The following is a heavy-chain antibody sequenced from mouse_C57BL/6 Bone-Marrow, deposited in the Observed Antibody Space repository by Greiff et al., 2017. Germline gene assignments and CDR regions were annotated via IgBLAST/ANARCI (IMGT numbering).Heavy chain of an antibody. V-gene: IGHV1-15*01. CDR3: TLCGSYYCDY. CDR1: GYTFTDYE. D-gene: IGHD1-1*01. Sequence: QVQLQQSGAELVRPGAPVTLSCKASGYTFTDYEMHWVKQTPVHGLEWIGAIDPETGGTAYNQKFKGKAILTADKSSSTAYMELRSLTSEDSAVYYCTLCGSYYCDYWGQGTTLTVSS. J-gene: IGHJ2*01. CDR2: IDPETGGT.